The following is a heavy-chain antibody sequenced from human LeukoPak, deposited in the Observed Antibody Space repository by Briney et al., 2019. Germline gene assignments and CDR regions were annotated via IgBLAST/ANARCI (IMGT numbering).Heavy chain of an antibody. CDR2: IYSGGST. D-gene: IGHD3-22*01. CDR3: ARGLPYYDCSGRLEYYFDY. V-gene: IGHV3-53*04. Sequence: GSLRLSCAASGFTVSSNYMSWVRQAPGKGLEWVSVIYSGGSTYYADSVKGRFTISRHNSKNTLYLQMNSLRAEDTAVYYCARGLPYYDCSGRLEYYFDYWGQGTPVTVSS. CDR1: GFTVSSNY. J-gene: IGHJ4*02.